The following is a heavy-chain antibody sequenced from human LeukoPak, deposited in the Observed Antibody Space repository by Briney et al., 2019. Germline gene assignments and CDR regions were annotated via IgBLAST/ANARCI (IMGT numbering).Heavy chain of an antibody. V-gene: IGHV1-69*05. J-gene: IGHJ4*02. CDR1: GGTFSSYA. Sequence: ASVKVSCKASGGTFSSYAISWVRQAPGQGLEWMGRIIPIFGTANYAQKFQGRITITTDESTSTAYMELSSLRSEDTAVYYCARDSSGYPDYWGQGTLVTVSS. CDR3: ARDSSGYPDY. D-gene: IGHD6-19*01. CDR2: IIPIFGTA.